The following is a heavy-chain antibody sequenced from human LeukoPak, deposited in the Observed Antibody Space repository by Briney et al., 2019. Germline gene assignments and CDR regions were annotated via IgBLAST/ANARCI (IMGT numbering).Heavy chain of an antibody. V-gene: IGHV3-30*02. Sequence: HPGGSLRLSCAASGFTFSSYGMHWVRQAPGKGLEWVAFIRYDGSNKYYADSAKGRFTISRDNSKNTLYLQMNSLRAEDTAVYYCAKEIVLWFGELGGPVDYWGQGTLVTVSS. CDR3: AKEIVLWFGELGGPVDY. D-gene: IGHD3-10*01. CDR1: GFTFSSYG. J-gene: IGHJ4*02. CDR2: IRYDGSNK.